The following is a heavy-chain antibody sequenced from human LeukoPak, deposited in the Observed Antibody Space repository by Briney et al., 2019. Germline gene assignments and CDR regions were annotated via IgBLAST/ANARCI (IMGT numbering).Heavy chain of an antibody. D-gene: IGHD3-22*01. V-gene: IGHV3-74*01. CDR1: GFTFSRYW. CDR3: ARDRVPYDYDSSGNWFDS. J-gene: IGHJ5*01. Sequence: PGGSLRLSCAASGFTFSRYWMHWVRQVPGKGLVWVSRIHSDGSTTTYADSVKGRFTISRDNAKNTLYLQLNSLRAEDTAVYYCARDRVPYDYDSSGNWFDSWGQGILVTVSS. CDR2: IHSDGSTT.